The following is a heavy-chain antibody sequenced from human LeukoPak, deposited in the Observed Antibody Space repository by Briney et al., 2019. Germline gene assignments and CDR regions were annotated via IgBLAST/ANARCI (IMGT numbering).Heavy chain of an antibody. CDR2: ISGRSSHI. CDR3: GRAFPPLRTSSAGDL. J-gene: IGHJ1*01. V-gene: IGHV3-21*01. Sequence: GGSLRLSCSASGFSFGDYDMNWVRQAPGKGLEWASAISGRSSHIYYGESVKGRFTISRDNAKNSLYLQMDSLGVEDTAVYYCGRAFPPLRTSSAGDLWGQGTLVIVSS. CDR1: GFSFGDYD. D-gene: IGHD3-16*01.